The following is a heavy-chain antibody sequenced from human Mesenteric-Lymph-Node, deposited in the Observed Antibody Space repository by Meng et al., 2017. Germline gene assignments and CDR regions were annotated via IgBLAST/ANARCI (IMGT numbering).Heavy chain of an antibody. V-gene: IGHV3-9*01. CDR1: GFTFSSYA. CDR2: ISWNSGSI. CDR3: AEAWNGVS. Sequence: SLKISCAASGFTFSSYAMHWVRQAPGKGLEWVSGISWNSGSIGYADSVKGRFTVSRDNARNTLYLQMNSLRAEDTAVYYCAEAWNGVSWGQGTLVTVSS. J-gene: IGHJ4*02. D-gene: IGHD1-1*01.